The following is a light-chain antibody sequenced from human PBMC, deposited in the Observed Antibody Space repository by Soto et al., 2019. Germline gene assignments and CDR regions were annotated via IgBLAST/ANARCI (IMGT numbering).Light chain of an antibody. J-gene: IGKJ2*01. CDR3: QQYNNYYT. V-gene: IGKV1-5*01. CDR2: GAS. Sequence: DIQMTQSPSTLSASVGDRVTITCRASQSISSWLAWYQQKPGKAPKLLIYGASTLESGVPSRISGSGSGTEFTLTSSRLQPDDFATYYCQQYNNYYTFGQGTKVDIK. CDR1: QSISSW.